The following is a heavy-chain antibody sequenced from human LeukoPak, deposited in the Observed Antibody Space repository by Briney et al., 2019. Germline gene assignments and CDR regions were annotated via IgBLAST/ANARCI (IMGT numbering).Heavy chain of an antibody. CDR3: ARGVGYYDFWSGYYITNWFDP. Sequence: SETLSLTCTVSGGSISSSSYYWGWIRQPPGKGLEWIGSIYYSGSTYYSPSLKSRVTISVDTSKNQFSLKLSSVTAADTAVYYCARGVGYYDFWSGYYITNWFDPWGQGTLVTVSS. D-gene: IGHD3-3*01. V-gene: IGHV4-39*01. CDR1: GGSISSSSYY. CDR2: IYYSGST. J-gene: IGHJ5*02.